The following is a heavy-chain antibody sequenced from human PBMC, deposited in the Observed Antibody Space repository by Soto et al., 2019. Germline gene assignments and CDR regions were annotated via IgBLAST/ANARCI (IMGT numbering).Heavy chain of an antibody. CDR1: GFTFSNVW. V-gene: IGHV3-15*07. CDR3: TPLALKYNSDWYPLSD. J-gene: IGHJ1*01. Sequence: EVQLVESGGGLVKPGGSLRLSCAGSGFTFSNVWMNWVRQAPGKGLEWVGRIKSETDGGTIDYAAPVKGRFTISRDDSNSTLYLQMNSLKTEDTATYYCTPLALKYNSDWYPLSDWGQGTRVPVSS. CDR2: IKSETDGGTI. D-gene: IGHD6-19*01.